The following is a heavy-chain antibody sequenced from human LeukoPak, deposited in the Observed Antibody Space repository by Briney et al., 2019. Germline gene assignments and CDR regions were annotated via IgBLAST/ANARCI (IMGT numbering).Heavy chain of an antibody. J-gene: IGHJ5*02. CDR3: ARDSSPNWFDP. CDR1: GGTFSSYA. D-gene: IGHD6-13*01. V-gene: IGHV1-69*05. Sequence: SVKVSCKASGGTFSSYAISWVRQAPGQGLEWMGGIIPIFGTANYAQKLQGRVTMTTDTSTSTAYMELRSLRSDDTAVYYCARDSSPNWFDPWGQGTLVTVSS. CDR2: IIPIFGTA.